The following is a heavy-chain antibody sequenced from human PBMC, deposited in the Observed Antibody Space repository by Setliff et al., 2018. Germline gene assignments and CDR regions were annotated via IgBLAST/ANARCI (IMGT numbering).Heavy chain of an antibody. CDR3: ARGGGSVLPNYYYFNYMDV. V-gene: IGHV4-34*01. Sequence: SETLSLTCAVYGGSFSDYCWSWIRQSPGKGLEWIGEINHSGSTNYNQSLKSRVTLSVDTSKNQFSLQLTSVTAADTAIYYCARGGGSVLPNYYYFNYMDVWGKGTTVTVSS. J-gene: IGHJ6*03. D-gene: IGHD2-15*01. CDR1: GGSFSDYC. CDR2: INHSGST.